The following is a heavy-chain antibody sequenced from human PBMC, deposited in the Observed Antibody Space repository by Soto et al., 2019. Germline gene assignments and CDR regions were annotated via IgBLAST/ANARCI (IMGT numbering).Heavy chain of an antibody. CDR3: ARYYDTSNRPYFHH. D-gene: IGHD3-22*01. CDR2: IYYSGAT. CDR1: GGSISSTTYY. Sequence: PSETLSLTCAVSGGSISSTTYYWAWIRQPPGKGLEWVAIIYYSGATYCNPSLKSRLTISVDTSKNQFSLRLSSVTAADTAMYYCARYYDTSNRPYFHHWGQGTRVTVSS. V-gene: IGHV4-39*01. J-gene: IGHJ1*01.